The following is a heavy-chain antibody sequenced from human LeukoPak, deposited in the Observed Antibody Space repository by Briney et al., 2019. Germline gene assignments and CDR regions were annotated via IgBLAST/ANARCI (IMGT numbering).Heavy chain of an antibody. V-gene: IGHV3-48*02. CDR2: ISSSSSTI. J-gene: IGHJ4*02. CDR1: GFTFSNSW. D-gene: IGHD1-26*01. Sequence: PGGSLRLSCAASGFTFSNSWMSWVRQAPGKGLEWVSYISSSSSTIYYADSVKGRFTISRDNAKNSLYLQMNSLRDEDTAVYYCARDGGIVGATPFDYWGQGTLVTVSS. CDR3: ARDGGIVGATPFDY.